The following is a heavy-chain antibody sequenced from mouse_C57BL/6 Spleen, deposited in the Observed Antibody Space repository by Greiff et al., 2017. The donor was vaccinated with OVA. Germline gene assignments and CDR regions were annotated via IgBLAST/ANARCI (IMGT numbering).Heavy chain of an antibody. J-gene: IGHJ3*01. D-gene: IGHD2-5*01. CDR2: ISYDGSN. CDR3: ASNYSNYVWFAD. CDR1: GYSITSGYF. V-gene: IGHV3-6*01. Sequence: DVQLQESGPGLVKPSQSLSLSCSVSGYSITSGYFWYWIRQFPGNHLEWMGFISYDGSNNYNPYLKSRCSTTPNASKNQFILKLNAVTTEDTATYYCASNYSNYVWFADWGQGALVTVSA.